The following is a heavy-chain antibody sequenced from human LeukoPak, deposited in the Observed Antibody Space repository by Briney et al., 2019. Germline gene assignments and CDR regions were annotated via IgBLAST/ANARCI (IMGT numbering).Heavy chain of an antibody. D-gene: IGHD2-2*01. J-gene: IGHJ6*02. Sequence: SVKVSCKASGFTFSSYAMQWVRQARGQRLEWIGWIVVGSGNTNSAQKFQERVTITRDMSTSTAYMELSSLRSEDTAVYYCAAGPKYQLLLGASLFYYYGMDVWGQGTTVTVSS. V-gene: IGHV1-58*02. CDR2: IVVGSGNT. CDR3: AAGPKYQLLLGASLFYYYGMDV. CDR1: GFTFSSYA.